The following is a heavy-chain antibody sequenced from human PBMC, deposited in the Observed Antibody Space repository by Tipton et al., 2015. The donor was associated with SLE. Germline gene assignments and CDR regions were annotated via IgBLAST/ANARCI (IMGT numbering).Heavy chain of an antibody. Sequence: QSGAEVKKPGASVKVSCKASGYTFTGYYMHWVRQAPGQGLEWMGWINPNSGGTNYAQKFQGRVTMTRDTSISTAYMELSRLRSDDTAVYYCARDRDPNWNDPGAFDYWGQGPLVTVSS. D-gene: IGHD1-20*01. CDR1: GYTFTGYY. CDR2: INPNSGGT. J-gene: IGHJ4*02. V-gene: IGHV1-2*02. CDR3: ARDRDPNWNDPGAFDY.